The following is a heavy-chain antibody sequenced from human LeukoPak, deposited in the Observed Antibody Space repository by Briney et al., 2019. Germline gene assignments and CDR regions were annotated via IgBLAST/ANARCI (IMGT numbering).Heavy chain of an antibody. V-gene: IGHV3-30*04. J-gene: IGHJ6*03. CDR2: ISYDGNNK. Sequence: GGSLRLSCAASGFIFSSYTMHWVRQTPGKGLEWVTVISYDGNNKYYTDSVKGRFTISRDNSKNTLYLQMSSLRAEDTAVYYCARESRGYDILTGKYHRGYYSYYMDVWGKGTTVTVSS. CDR3: ARESRGYDILTGKYHRGYYSYYMDV. D-gene: IGHD3-9*01. CDR1: GFIFSSYT.